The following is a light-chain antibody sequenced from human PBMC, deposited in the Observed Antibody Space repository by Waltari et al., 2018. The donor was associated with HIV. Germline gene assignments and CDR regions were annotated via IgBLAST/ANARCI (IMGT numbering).Light chain of an antibody. CDR2: AAS. V-gene: IGKV1-39*01. J-gene: IGKJ2*01. CDR1: QSISTS. Sequence: DIQMTQSPSSLSASVGDRVTITCRASQSISTSLNWYQQKPGKAPKLLIYAASSLQSGVPSWFSGSGSGTDFTLTISSLQPEDFATYYCQQSYSTPGYTFGQGTKLEIK. CDR3: QQSYSTPGYT.